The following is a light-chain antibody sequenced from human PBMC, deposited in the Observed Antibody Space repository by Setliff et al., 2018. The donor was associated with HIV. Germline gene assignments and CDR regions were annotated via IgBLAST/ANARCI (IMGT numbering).Light chain of an antibody. V-gene: IGLV2-14*01. CDR3: SSFTTTTTLV. CDR1: SSDVGDYNY. J-gene: IGLJ1*01. CDR2: EVS. Sequence: QSALTQPASVSGSPGQSITISCTGASSDVGDYNYVSWYQQHPGKAPKLMISEVSNRPSGVSNRFSGSKSDNTASLTISGLQAEDEADYFCSSFTTTTTLVFGTGTKVTVL.